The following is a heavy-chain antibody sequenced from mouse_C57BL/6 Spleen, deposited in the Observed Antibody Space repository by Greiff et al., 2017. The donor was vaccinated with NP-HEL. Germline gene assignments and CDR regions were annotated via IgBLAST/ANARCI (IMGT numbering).Heavy chain of an antibody. Sequence: QVQLQQPGAELVKPGASVKLSCKASGYTFTSYWMHWVKQRPGQGLEWIGMIHPNSGSTNYNEKFKSKAKLTVAKSSSTAYMQLSSLTAEYSAVYYWARPAGTWFAYWGQVTLVTVSA. CDR1: GYTFTSYW. CDR2: IHPNSGST. J-gene: IGHJ3*01. CDR3: ARPAGTWFAY. D-gene: IGHD4-1*01. V-gene: IGHV1-64*01.